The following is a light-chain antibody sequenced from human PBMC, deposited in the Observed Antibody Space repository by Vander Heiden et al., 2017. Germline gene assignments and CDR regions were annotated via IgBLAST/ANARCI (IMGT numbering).Light chain of an antibody. CDR3: RQALHTRYS. V-gene: IGKV2-28*01. Sequence: DLVLTPYPLSLPVTPGEPASISCRSSQSLLHTNGDNYLDWYLQKPGQSPQLLIYLGSHRASGVPDRFSGSVSGTDFTLKISRVEAEDVGVYYGRQALHTRYSFGQGTKLEIK. CDR1: QSLLHTNGDNY. CDR2: LGS. J-gene: IGKJ2*03.